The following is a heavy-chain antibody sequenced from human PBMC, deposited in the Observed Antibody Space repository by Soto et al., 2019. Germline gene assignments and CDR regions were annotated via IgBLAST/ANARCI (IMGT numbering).Heavy chain of an antibody. CDR2: IYSGGST. J-gene: IGHJ4*02. V-gene: IGHV3-66*01. Sequence: PGGSLRLSCAASGFTVSSNYMSWVRQAPGKGLEWVSVIYSGGSTYYADSVKGRFTISRDKSNNTLYLQMNSLRTEDTAVYYCASSSVTCYGGVCYFDYWGQGTLVTVSS. CDR1: GFTVSSNY. CDR3: ASSSVTCYGGVCYFDY. D-gene: IGHD2-2*01.